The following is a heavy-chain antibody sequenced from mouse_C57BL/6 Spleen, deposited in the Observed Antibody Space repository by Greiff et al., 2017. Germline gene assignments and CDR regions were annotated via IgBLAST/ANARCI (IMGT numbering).Heavy chain of an antibody. J-gene: IGHJ1*03. CDR1: GYTFTSYW. CDR3: ARDYGSSYPYWYFDV. D-gene: IGHD1-1*01. CDR2: INPSNGGT. Sequence: QVQLQQSGTELVKPGASVKLSCKASGYTFTSYWMHWVKQRPGQGLEWIGNINPSNGGTNYNEKFKSKATLTVDKSSSTAYMQLSSLTSEDSAVYYCARDYGSSYPYWYFDVWGTGTTVTVSS. V-gene: IGHV1-53*01.